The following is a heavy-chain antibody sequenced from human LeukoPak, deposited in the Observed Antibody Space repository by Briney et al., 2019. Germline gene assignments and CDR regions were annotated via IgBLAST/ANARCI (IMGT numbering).Heavy chain of an antibody. J-gene: IGHJ5*02. D-gene: IGHD3-10*01. Sequence: PSETLSLTCTVSGCSMSSYYWNWVRQPPGKGLEWIGNIYSSGSTDYNPSLKSRVTISLDTSKFQFSLRLNSVTAADTAVYYCARADPNASGYFYRFNWFDPWGQGTLVTVSS. CDR2: IYSSGST. CDR3: ARADPNASGYFYRFNWFDP. V-gene: IGHV4-59*01. CDR1: GCSMSSYY.